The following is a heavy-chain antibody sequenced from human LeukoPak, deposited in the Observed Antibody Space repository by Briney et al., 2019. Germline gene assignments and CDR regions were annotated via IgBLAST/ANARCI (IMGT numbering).Heavy chain of an antibody. CDR2: INSDGSST. J-gene: IGHJ4*02. V-gene: IGHV3-74*01. D-gene: IGHD1-26*01. Sequence: GGSLRLSCAASGFTFSSYWMHWVRQAPGKGLVWVSRINSDGSSTSYADSVKGRFTISRDNSKNTLYLQMNSLRAEDTAVYYCAKAQWVDSGDPSHFDYWGQGTLVTVSS. CDR3: AKAQWVDSGDPSHFDY. CDR1: GFTFSSYW.